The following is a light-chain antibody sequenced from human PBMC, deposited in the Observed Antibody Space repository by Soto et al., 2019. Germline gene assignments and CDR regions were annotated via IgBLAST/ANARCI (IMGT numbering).Light chain of an antibody. Sequence: QSALTQPPSASGTPGQRVTISCSGSSSKIGSNYVYRYQQLPGTAPKLLIYRNNQRPSGVPDRFSGSNSGTSASLAISGLRSGDEADYFCAAWDDSLEVVFGGGTKLTVL. CDR1: SSKIGSNY. V-gene: IGLV1-47*01. J-gene: IGLJ2*01. CDR2: RNN. CDR3: AAWDDSLEVV.